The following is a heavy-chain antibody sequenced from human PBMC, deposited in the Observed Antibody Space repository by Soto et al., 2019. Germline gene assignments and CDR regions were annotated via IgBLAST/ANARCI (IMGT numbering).Heavy chain of an antibody. J-gene: IGHJ4*02. V-gene: IGHV3-7*01. CDR1: GFTFSSYW. D-gene: IGHD3-9*01. CDR3: ARERIRYFDRRTFDY. CDR2: IKQDGSEK. Sequence: EVQLVESGGGLVQPGGSLRLSCAASGFTFSSYWMSWVRQAPGKGLEWVVNIKQDGSEKYYVDSVKGRFTISRDNAKNSLYLQMNSLRAEDTAVYYCARERIRYFDRRTFDYWGQGTLVTVSS.